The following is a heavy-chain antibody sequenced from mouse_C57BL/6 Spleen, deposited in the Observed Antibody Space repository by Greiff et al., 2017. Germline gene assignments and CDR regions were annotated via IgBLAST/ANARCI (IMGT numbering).Heavy chain of an antibody. Sequence: EVLLVESGAGLVKPGGSLKLSCAASGFTFSSYAMSWVRQTPEKRLEWVAYISSGGDYIYYADTVKGRFTISRDKARNTLYLQMSSLKSEDTAMYYCTRGDSSGTFDYWGQGTTLTVSS. V-gene: IGHV5-9-1*02. CDR3: TRGDSSGTFDY. D-gene: IGHD3-2*02. J-gene: IGHJ2*01. CDR2: ISSGGDYI. CDR1: GFTFSSYA.